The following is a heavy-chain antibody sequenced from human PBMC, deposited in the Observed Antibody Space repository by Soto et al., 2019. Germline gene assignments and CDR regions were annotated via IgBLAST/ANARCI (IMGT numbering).Heavy chain of an antibody. CDR1: GFTFSSYT. J-gene: IGHJ4*02. Sequence: EVQLVESRGGLVQPGGSLRLSCAASGFTFSSYTMNWVRQAPGKGLEWVSYISGSSTTMYYADSVKGRFTISRDNAKNSLYLQMNSLRAEDTAVYYCARDQGDYWGQGTLVTVSS. CDR3: ARDQGDY. V-gene: IGHV3-48*01. CDR2: ISGSSTTM.